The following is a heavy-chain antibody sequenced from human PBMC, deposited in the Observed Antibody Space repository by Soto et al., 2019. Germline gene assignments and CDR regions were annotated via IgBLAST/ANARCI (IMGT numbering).Heavy chain of an antibody. V-gene: IGHV4-59*01. D-gene: IGHD5-18*01. CDR3: ARSEDGYSYGGPFDY. CDR1: GGSISSYY. CDR2: IYYSGST. Sequence: SETLSLTCTVSGGSISSYYWSWIRQPPGKGLEWIGYIYYSGSTNYNPSLKSRVTISVDTSKNQFSLKLSSVTAADTAVYYCARSEDGYSYGGPFDYWGQGTLVTVSS. J-gene: IGHJ4*02.